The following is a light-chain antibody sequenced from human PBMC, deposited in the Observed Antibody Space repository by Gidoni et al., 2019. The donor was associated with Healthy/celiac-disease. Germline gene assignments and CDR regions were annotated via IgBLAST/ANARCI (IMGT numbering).Light chain of an antibody. CDR1: QSIGSW. Sequence: DIQMTQSPSTLSASVGDRVTITCRASQSIGSWLAWYQQKPGKAPNLLIYKASYLESGVPSRFSGHGSGTQFTLTISSLQPDDFATYLCQHYNSLWTFGQGTKVEIK. V-gene: IGKV1-5*03. J-gene: IGKJ1*01. CDR2: KAS. CDR3: QHYNSLWT.